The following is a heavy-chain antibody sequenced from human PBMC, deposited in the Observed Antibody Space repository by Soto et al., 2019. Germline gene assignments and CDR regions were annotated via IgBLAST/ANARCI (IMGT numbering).Heavy chain of an antibody. CDR3: SRRAPEGFDP. CDR1: GGSIFTSAYY. Sequence: PSETLSLTCAVSGGSIFTSAYYCFRIRQAPGKGLELIGSINHSGNTYLSPSLKDRVTMSVDTSKNSFSLKLRSATAADTGLYYCSRRAPEGFDPWGQGTLVTVSS. CDR2: INHSGNT. V-gene: IGHV4-39*01. J-gene: IGHJ5*02.